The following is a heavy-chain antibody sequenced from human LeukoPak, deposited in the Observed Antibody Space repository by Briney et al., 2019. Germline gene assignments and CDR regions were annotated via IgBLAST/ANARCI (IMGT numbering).Heavy chain of an antibody. V-gene: IGHV3-43*02. J-gene: IGHJ4*02. Sequence: GGSLRLSCAASGFTFDDYAMHWVRQAPGKGLEWVSLISGDGGSTYYADSVKGRFTISRDNSKNSLYLQINSLRTEDTALYYCAKGGPTYYYGSGDYFDYWGQGTLVTVSS. CDR3: AKGGPTYYYGSGDYFDY. CDR2: ISGDGGST. CDR1: GFTFDDYA. D-gene: IGHD3-10*01.